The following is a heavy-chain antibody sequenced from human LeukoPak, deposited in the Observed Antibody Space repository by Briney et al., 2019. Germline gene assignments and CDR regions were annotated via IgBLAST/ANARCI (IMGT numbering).Heavy chain of an antibody. CDR2: IYYSGST. Sequence: SETLSLTCTVSGGSINSYYWGWIRQPPGKGLEWIGSIYYSGSTYYNPSLKSRVTISVDTSKNQFSLKLSSVTAADTAVYYCARRTVGAAFDYWGQGTLVTVSS. CDR3: ARRTVGAAFDY. D-gene: IGHD1-26*01. V-gene: IGHV4-39*01. CDR1: GGSINSYY. J-gene: IGHJ4*02.